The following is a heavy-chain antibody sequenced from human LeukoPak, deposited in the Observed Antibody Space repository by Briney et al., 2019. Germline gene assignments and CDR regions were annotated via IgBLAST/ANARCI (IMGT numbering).Heavy chain of an antibody. CDR1: GFTFGSYW. J-gene: IGHJ4*02. D-gene: IGHD1-26*01. CDR2: IKQDGSEK. V-gene: IGHV3-7*01. Sequence: GGSLRLSCAASGFTFGSYWMSWVRQAPGKGLEWVANIKQDGSEKYYVDSVKGRFTISRDNAKNSLYLQMNSLRAEDTAVYYCATAKKVGSWGPAYDYWGQGTLVTVSS. CDR3: ATAKKVGSWGPAYDY.